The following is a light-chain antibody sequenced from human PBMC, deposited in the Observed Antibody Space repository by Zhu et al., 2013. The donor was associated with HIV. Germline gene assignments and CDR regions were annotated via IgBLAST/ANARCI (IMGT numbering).Light chain of an antibody. CDR3: MQGTHWPPWT. V-gene: IGKV2-28*01. J-gene: IGKJ1*01. CDR1: QSLLHSNGYNY. CDR2: LGS. Sequence: DIVMTQSPLSLPVTPGEPASISCRSSQSLLHSNGYNYLDWYLQKPGQSPQLLIYLGSNRASGAPDRFSGSGSGTDFTLKISRVEAEDVGVYYCMQGTHWPPWTFGQGTKVEIK.